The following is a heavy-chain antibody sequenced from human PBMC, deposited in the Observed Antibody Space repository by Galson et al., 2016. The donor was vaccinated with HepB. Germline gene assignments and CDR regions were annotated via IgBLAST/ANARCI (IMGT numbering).Heavy chain of an antibody. CDR3: AKDLRDGTYYLDY. CDR1: GFSVSTCA. CDR2: ISGSGAAT. D-gene: IGHD5-24*01. J-gene: IGHJ4*02. Sequence: SLRLSCAASGFSVSTCAMTWVRQAPGKGLEWVAAISGSGAATYYADSVQGRFSISSDNTKNTLDLQMSSLRVDDTAVYFCAKDLRDGTYYLDYWGQGTLVTVTA. V-gene: IGHV3-23*01.